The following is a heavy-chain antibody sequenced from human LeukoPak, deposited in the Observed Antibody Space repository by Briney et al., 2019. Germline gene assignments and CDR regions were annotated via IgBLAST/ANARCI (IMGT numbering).Heavy chain of an antibody. CDR2: ISGNGAST. J-gene: IGHJ4*02. V-gene: IGHV3-23*01. CDR1: GFTFSNNA. D-gene: IGHD3-16*01. Sequence: GGSLRLSWPPSGFTFSNNALNWVGKPPGKELEWASAISGNGASTYYADPVKGRFTISRDSSKNILYLQMNSLRAEDTAIYYCAKVSRFFGGHFDYWGQGTLVTVSS. CDR3: AKVSRFFGGHFDY.